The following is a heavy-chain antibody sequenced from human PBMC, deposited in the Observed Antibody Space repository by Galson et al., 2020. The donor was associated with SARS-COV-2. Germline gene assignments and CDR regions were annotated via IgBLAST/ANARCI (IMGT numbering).Heavy chain of an antibody. CDR3: ARDGSSLSHELFSAEYFQH. D-gene: IGHD2-21*01. V-gene: IGHV3-48*03. J-gene: IGHJ1*01. Sequence: GESLKISCAASGFTFSSYEMNWVRQAPGKGLEWISYISSSGSTVYYADSVKGRFTISRDNAKNSLYLQMSSLRVEDTAVYYCARDGSSLSHELFSAEYFQHWGQGTLVTVSS. CDR1: GFTFSSYE. CDR2: ISSSGSTV.